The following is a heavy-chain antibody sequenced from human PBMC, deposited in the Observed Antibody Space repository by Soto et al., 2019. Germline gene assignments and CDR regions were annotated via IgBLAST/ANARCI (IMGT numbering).Heavy chain of an antibody. CDR1: GGSISSGGHY. CDR3: ARGQTNYFDY. Sequence: PSETLSLTCTVSGGSISSGGHYWSWIRQHPGKGLEWIGYIYYSGSTYYNPSLKSRVTISVDTSKNQFSLKLSSVTAADTAVYYCARGQTNYFDYWGQGTLVTVSS. J-gene: IGHJ4*02. CDR2: IYYSGST. V-gene: IGHV4-31*03.